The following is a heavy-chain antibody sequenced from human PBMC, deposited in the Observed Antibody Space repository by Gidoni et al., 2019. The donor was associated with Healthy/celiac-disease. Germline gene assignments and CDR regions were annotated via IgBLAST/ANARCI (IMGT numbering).Heavy chain of an antibody. Sequence: EVQLVQSGAEVKKPGESLQISCKGSGYSFTIYWIGWVRQMPGKGREWMGISYPGDSDTRYSPSFQGQVTISADKSISTAYLQWSSLKASDTAMYYCARPEDTAHWYFDLWGRGTLVTVSS. J-gene: IGHJ2*01. CDR3: ARPEDTAHWYFDL. D-gene: IGHD5-18*01. CDR1: GYSFTIYW. V-gene: IGHV5-51*01. CDR2: SYPGDSDT.